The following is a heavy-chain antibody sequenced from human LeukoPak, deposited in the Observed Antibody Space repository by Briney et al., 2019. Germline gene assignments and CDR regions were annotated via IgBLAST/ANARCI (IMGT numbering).Heavy chain of an antibody. CDR2: IWYDGSNK. Sequence: GGSLRLSCAASGFTFSSYGMPWVRQAPGKGLEWVAVIWYDGSNKYYADSVKGRFTISRDNSKNALYLQMNSLRAEDTAVYYCAKISADWYFDLWGRGTLVTVSS. CDR3: AKISADWYFDL. CDR1: GFTFSSYG. V-gene: IGHV3-33*06. J-gene: IGHJ2*01.